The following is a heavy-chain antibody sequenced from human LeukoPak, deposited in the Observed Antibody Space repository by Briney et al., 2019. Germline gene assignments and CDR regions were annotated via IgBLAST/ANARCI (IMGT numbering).Heavy chain of an antibody. CDR3: AKDGGYDYGFDY. CDR1: GFTFSSYG. J-gene: IGHJ4*02. V-gene: IGHV3-30*18. Sequence: PGGSLRLSCAASGFTFSSYGMHWVRQAPGKGLEWVAVISYDGSNKYYADSVKGRFTISRDNSKNTLYLQMNSLRAEDTAVYYCAKDGGYDYGFDYWGQGTLVTVYS. D-gene: IGHD5-12*01. CDR2: ISYDGSNK.